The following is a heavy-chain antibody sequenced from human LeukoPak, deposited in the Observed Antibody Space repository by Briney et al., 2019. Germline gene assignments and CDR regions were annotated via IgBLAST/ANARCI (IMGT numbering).Heavy chain of an antibody. J-gene: IGHJ4*02. D-gene: IGHD6-6*01. Sequence: ASVKVSCKASGHTFTGYYLHWVRQAPGQGLEWMGWISAYNGNTNYAQKLQGRVTMTTDTSTSTAYMELRSLRSDDTAVYYCAREEYSSSRVPFDYWGQGTLVTVSS. CDR2: ISAYNGNT. CDR1: GHTFTGYY. CDR3: AREEYSSSRVPFDY. V-gene: IGHV1-18*04.